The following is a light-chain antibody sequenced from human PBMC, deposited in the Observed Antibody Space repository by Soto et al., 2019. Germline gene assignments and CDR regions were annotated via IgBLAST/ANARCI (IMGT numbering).Light chain of an antibody. CDR2: STS. CDR1: QSISYY. V-gene: IGKV1-17*01. CDR3: QQYNSYS. J-gene: IGKJ1*01. Sequence: DIQMTQSPSSPSASVGDRVTITCRASQSISYYLNWYQQKQGRAPRLLIYSTSTLQSGVPSRFSGSGSGTEFTLTISSLQPDDFATYYCQQYNSYSFGQGTKVDIK.